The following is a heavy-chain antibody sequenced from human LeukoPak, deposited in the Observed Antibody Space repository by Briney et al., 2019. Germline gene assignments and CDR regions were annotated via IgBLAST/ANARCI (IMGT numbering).Heavy chain of an antibody. J-gene: IGHJ4*02. CDR1: GGSISSYY. V-gene: IGHV4-4*07. D-gene: IGHD4-23*01. Sequence: SETLSLTCTVSGGSISSYYWSWIRQPAGKGLEWIGRIYTSGSTNYNPSLKSRVTMSVDTSKNQFSLKLSSVTAADTAVYYCARAPMTTVVTLYDYWGQGTLVTVSS. CDR3: ARAPMTTVVTLYDY. CDR2: IYTSGST.